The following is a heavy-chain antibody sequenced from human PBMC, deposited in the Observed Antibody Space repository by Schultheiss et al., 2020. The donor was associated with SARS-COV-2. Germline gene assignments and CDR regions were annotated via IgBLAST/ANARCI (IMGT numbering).Heavy chain of an antibody. CDR3: AKDLSGYNYPYYYGMDV. Sequence: GESLKISCAASGFTFSSYGMHWVRQAPGKGLEWVAVISYDGSNKYYADSVKGRFTISRDNSKNTLYLQMNSLRAEDTAVYYCAKDLSGYNYPYYYGMDVWGQGTTVTVSS. CDR2: ISYDGSNK. J-gene: IGHJ6*02. V-gene: IGHV3-30*18. CDR1: GFTFSSYG. D-gene: IGHD5-12*01.